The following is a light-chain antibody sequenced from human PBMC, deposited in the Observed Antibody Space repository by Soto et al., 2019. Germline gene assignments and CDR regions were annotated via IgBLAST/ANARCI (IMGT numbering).Light chain of an antibody. Sequence: DVRMTQSPSSLSASVGDTITITCRASQSISSWLAWYQQKPGKAPKLLIYKASSLESGVPSRFSGSGSGTEFTLTISSLQPDDFATYYCQQYNSYPSTFGQGTKVDI. CDR2: KAS. CDR1: QSISSW. CDR3: QQYNSYPST. V-gene: IGKV1-5*03. J-gene: IGKJ1*01.